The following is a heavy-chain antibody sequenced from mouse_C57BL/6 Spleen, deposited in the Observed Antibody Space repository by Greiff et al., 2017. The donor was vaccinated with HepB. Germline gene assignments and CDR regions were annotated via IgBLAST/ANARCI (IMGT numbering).Heavy chain of an antibody. CDR2: IYPRSGNT. Sequence: SGAELARPGASVKLSCKASGYTFTSYGISWVKQRTGQGLEWIGEIYPRSGNTYYNEKFKGKATLTADKSSSTAYMELRSLTSEDSAVYFCARGGEYYAMDYWGQGTSVTVSS. J-gene: IGHJ4*01. CDR3: ARGGEYYAMDY. CDR1: GYTFTSYG. V-gene: IGHV1-81*01.